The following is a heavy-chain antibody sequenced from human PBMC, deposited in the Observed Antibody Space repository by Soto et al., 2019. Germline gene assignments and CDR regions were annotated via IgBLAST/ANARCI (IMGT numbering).Heavy chain of an antibody. CDR2: IFPPDSDT. CDR3: ARTWPTSGYFFEY. Sequence: GEALKISGQGSGDRVTRFWIGWGRQIPGKGLEWMGIIFPPDSDTRYSPSFQGQVTISADNSISTTHLQWNSLKASDTAMYYCARTWPTSGYFFEYWGQGTLVIVSS. CDR1: GDRVTRFW. D-gene: IGHD3-22*01. J-gene: IGHJ4*02. V-gene: IGHV5-51*01.